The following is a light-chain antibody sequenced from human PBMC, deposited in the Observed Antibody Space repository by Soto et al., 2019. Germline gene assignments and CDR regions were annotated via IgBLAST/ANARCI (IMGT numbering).Light chain of an antibody. CDR2: GVS. CDR3: HSYTTSTTRV. V-gene: IGLV2-14*01. Sequence: QSALTQPPSASGSPGQSVTISCTGTSSDVGKYNYVSWYQHHPGKVPKVMIYGVSNRPSGVSNRFSGSKSGNTASLTISGLQAEDEADYYCHSYTTSTTRVFGGGTQLTVL. CDR1: SSDVGKYNY. J-gene: IGLJ2*01.